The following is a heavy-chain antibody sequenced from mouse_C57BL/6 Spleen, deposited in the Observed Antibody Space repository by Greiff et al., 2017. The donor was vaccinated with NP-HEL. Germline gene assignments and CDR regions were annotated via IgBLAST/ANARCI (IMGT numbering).Heavy chain of an antibody. CDR3: ARGGNYYSNYEGFAY. J-gene: IGHJ3*01. Sequence: EVMLVESEGGLVQPGSSMKLSCTASGFTFSDYYMAWVRQVPEKGLEWVANINYDGSSTYYLDSLKSRFIISRDNAKNILYLQMSSLKSEDTATYYCARGGNYYSNYEGFAYWGQGTLVTVSA. CDR1: GFTFSDYY. CDR2: INYDGSST. V-gene: IGHV5-16*01. D-gene: IGHD2-5*01.